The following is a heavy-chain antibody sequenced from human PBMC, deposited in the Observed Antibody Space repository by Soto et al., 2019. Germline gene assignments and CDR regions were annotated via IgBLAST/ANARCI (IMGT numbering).Heavy chain of an antibody. D-gene: IGHD1-7*01. CDR3: ARDGIGGTVFRGYLDY. Sequence: QEQLVESGGGVVQPGTSLRLSCAVPGGIFHGYGMHWVRQAPGKGVEWVAIIRFDGSNEEYADSVKGRFTISRDNSKNTLYLQMNTLGAEDTAVYYCARDGIGGTVFRGYLDYWGPGTVVTVSS. CDR1: GGIFHGYG. J-gene: IGHJ4*02. V-gene: IGHV3-33*01. CDR2: IRFDGSNE.